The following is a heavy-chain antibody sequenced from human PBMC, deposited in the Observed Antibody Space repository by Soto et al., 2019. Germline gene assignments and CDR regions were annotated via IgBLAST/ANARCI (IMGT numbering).Heavy chain of an antibody. J-gene: IGHJ3*02. CDR1: GYTFSDYY. D-gene: IGHD3-22*01. CDR3: TRNAFYYNSSGYHDAFDI. V-gene: IGHV1-2*02. CDR2: ISPKRGGT. Sequence: QVQLVQSGAEVQKPGASVKVSCKASGYTFSDYYLHWVRQAPGQGLEWMGWISPKRGGTNYAQKFQCRVTMTRDTSIFTVYMELSRLRSDDTAVYYCTRNAFYYNSSGYHDAFDIWAQGTLVTVSS.